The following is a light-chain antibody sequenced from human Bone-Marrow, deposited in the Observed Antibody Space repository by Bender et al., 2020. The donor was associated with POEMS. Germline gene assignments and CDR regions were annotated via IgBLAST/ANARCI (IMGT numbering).Light chain of an antibody. CDR2: EGS. J-gene: IGLJ3*02. V-gene: IGLV2-23*01. Sequence: QSALTQPPSVSGSPGQSVTISCTGTSSDIGTYDLVSWYRQHPGKAPKLMIYEGSKRPSGVSNRFSGSKSGNTASLTISGLQAEDEADYYCCAFAGGTTVFGGGTRLTVL. CDR3: CAFAGGTTV. CDR1: SSDIGTYDL.